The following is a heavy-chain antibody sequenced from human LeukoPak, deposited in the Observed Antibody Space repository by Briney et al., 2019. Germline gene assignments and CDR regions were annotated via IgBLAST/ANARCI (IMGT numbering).Heavy chain of an antibody. V-gene: IGHV1-18*01. CDR1: GYTFTSYG. CDR3: ARVGDIVVVPAALTWFDP. CDR2: ISAYNGNT. Sequence: ASVKVSCKASGYTFTSYGISWVRQAPGQGLEWMGWISAYNGNTNYAQKLQGRVTMTTDTPTSTAYMELRSLRSDDTAVYYCARVGDIVVVPAALTWFDPWGQGTLVTVSS. D-gene: IGHD2-2*01. J-gene: IGHJ5*02.